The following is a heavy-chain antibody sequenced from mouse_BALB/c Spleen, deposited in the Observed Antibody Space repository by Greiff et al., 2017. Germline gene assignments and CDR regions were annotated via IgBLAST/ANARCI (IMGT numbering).Heavy chain of an antibody. V-gene: IGHV3-2*02. J-gene: IGHJ4*01. CDR2: ISYSGST. CDR3: ARLYGNYAMDY. Sequence: EVMLVESGPGLVKPSQSLSLTCTVTGYSITSDYAWNWIRQFPGNKLEWMGYISYSGSTSYNPSLKSRISITRDTSKNQFFLQLNSVTTEDTATYYCARLYGNYAMDYWGQGTSVTVSS. CDR1: GYSITSDYA. D-gene: IGHD2-1*01.